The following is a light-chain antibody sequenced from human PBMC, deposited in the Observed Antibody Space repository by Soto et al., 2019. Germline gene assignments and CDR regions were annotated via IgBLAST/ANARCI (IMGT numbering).Light chain of an antibody. CDR3: QQFYSYPLT. CDR2: AAS. V-gene: IGKV1-9*01. J-gene: IGKJ4*01. Sequence: DIQLTQSPSFLSASVGDRVTITCRASQGISSYLAWYQQKPGKAPKLLIYAASTLQSGVPSRFSGSGSGTEFTLTISSLQPEDFATYYCQQFYSYPLTFGGGTKVEI. CDR1: QGISSY.